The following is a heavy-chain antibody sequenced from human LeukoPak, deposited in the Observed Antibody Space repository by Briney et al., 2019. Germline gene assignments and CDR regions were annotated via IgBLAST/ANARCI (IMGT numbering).Heavy chain of an antibody. CDR3: ANLTRPLDY. CDR1: GFTFSTSA. CDR2: INNVRSHI. V-gene: IGHV3-21*01. Sequence: GGSLRLSCAASGFTFSTSAMNWVRQAPGKGLEWVSSINNVRSHIYYADSVRGRFTISRDNSKNTLYLQMNSLEPEDTAVYYCANLTRPLDYWGQGALVTVSS. D-gene: IGHD6-6*01. J-gene: IGHJ4*02.